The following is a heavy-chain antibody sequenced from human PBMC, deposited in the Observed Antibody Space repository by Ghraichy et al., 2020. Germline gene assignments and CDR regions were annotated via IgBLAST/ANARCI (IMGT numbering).Heavy chain of an antibody. J-gene: IGHJ6*02. V-gene: IGHV3-21*01. CDR1: GFTFSSFS. Sequence: GESLNISCAASGFTFSSFSMNWVRQAPGKGLEWVSSISSRSSYIYYADSVKGRFTISRDNAKNSLYLQMNSLRAEDTAVYYCARDGYFFDTTGSYNGMDVWGQGTTVTVSS. CDR2: ISSRSSYI. CDR3: ARDGYFFDTTGSYNGMDV. D-gene: IGHD1-26*01.